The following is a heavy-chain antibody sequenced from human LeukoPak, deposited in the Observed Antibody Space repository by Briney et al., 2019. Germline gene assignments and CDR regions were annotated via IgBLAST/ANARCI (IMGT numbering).Heavy chain of an antibody. V-gene: IGHV4-59*12. CDR1: GGSISSYY. J-gene: IGHJ3*02. Sequence: SETLSLTCTISGGSISSYYWTWIRQPPGKGLEWIGYIYYSGITKYNPSLKSRVTMSVDTSKGQLSLKLTSVTAADTAVYYCALRGLYCSASTCGGALHIWGQGTMVTVSS. CDR3: ALRGLYCSASTCGGALHI. CDR2: IYYSGIT. D-gene: IGHD2-15*01.